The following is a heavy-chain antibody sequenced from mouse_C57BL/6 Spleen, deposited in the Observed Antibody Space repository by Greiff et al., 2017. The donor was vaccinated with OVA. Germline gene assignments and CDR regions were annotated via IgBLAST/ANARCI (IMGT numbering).Heavy chain of an antibody. D-gene: IGHD2-2*01. CDR2: ISYDGSN. CDR1: GYSITSGYY. V-gene: IGHV3-6*01. CDR3: ARGYGYDGFPFAY. Sequence: EVKLQESGPGLVKPSQSLSLTCSVTGYSITSGYYWNWIRQFPGNKLEWMGYISYDGSNNYNPSLKNRISITRDTSKNQFFLKLNSVTTEDTATYYCARGYGYDGFPFAYWGQGTLVTVSA. J-gene: IGHJ3*01.